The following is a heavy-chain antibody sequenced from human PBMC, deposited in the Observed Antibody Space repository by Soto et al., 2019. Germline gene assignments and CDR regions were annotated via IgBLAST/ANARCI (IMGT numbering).Heavy chain of an antibody. D-gene: IGHD6-19*01. CDR3: ARDRGIAVVEGGGMDV. CDR1: GFTFSSYS. V-gene: IGHV3-48*02. J-gene: IGHJ6*02. Sequence: EVQLVESGGGLVQPGGSLRLSCAASGFTFSSYSMNWVRQAPGKGLEWVSYISSSSSTIYYADSVKGRFTISRDNAKNSLYLQVNSLRDEDTAVYYCARDRGIAVVEGGGMDVWGQGTTVTVSS. CDR2: ISSSSSTI.